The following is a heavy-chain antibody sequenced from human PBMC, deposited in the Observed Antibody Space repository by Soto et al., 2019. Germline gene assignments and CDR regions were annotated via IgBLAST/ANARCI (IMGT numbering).Heavy chain of an antibody. D-gene: IGHD3-22*01. CDR2: IIPIFGTA. CDR1: GGTFSSYA. CDR3: ARAGYYYDRSGYPLPYSYYGMDV. Sequence: SVKVSCKASGGTFSSYAISWVRQAPGQGLEWMGGIIPIFGTANYAQKFQGRVTITADESTSTAYMELSSLRSEDTAVYYCARAGYYYDRSGYPLPYSYYGMDVWGQGTTVTVSS. V-gene: IGHV1-69*13. J-gene: IGHJ6*02.